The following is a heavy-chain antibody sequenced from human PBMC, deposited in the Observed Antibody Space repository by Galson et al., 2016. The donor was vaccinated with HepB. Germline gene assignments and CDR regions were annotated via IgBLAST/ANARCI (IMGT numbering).Heavy chain of an antibody. CDR2: IYNSGRT. J-gene: IGHJ6*03. V-gene: IGHV3-53*01. Sequence: SLRLSCAASGFSVSSNYMNWVRQAPGKGLEWVSIIYNSGRTYYADSVKGRFTISRDISKNTLYLQMNRLRAEDTAVYYCARDLVVTRNYYYYHYMDVWGKGTTVTVSS. CDR3: ARDLVVTRNYYYYHYMDV. CDR1: GFSVSSNY. D-gene: IGHD3-22*01.